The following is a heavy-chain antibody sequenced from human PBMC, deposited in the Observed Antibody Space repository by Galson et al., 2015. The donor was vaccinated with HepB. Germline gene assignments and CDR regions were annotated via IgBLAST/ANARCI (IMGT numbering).Heavy chain of an antibody. CDR3: AKDYYSSGSTPLFDY. CDR2: ISWDGGST. J-gene: IGHJ4*02. D-gene: IGHD6-25*01. Sequence: SLRLSCAASGFTFDDYTMHWVRQAPGKGLEWVSLISWDGGSTYYADSVKGRFTISRDNSKNSLYLQMNSLRTEDTALYYCAKDYYSSGSTPLFDYWGQGTLVTVSS. CDR1: GFTFDDYT. V-gene: IGHV3-43*01.